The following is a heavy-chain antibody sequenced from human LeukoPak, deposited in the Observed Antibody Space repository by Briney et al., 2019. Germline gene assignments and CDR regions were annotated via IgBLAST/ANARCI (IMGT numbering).Heavy chain of an antibody. D-gene: IGHD4-17*01. J-gene: IGHJ4*02. V-gene: IGHV1-69*13. CDR3: AVGGYHYGVSFDY. Sequence: SVKVSCKASGGTFSSYAISWVRQAPGQGLEWMGGIIPIFGTANYAQKFQGRVTITADESTSTAYMELSSLRSEDTAVYYCAVGGYHYGVSFDYWGQGTLVTVSS. CDR2: IIPIFGTA. CDR1: GGTFSSYA.